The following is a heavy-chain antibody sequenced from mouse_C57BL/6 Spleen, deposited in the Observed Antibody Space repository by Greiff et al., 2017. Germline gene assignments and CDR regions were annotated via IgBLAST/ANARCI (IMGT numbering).Heavy chain of an antibody. CDR1: GYSITSGYY. V-gene: IGHV3-6*01. CDR3: ARIYYGNFAWFAY. D-gene: IGHD2-1*01. Sequence: VQLKESGPGLVKPSQSLSLTCSVTGYSITSGYYWNWIRQFPGNKLEWMGYISYDGSHNYNPSLKNRISITRDTSKNQFFLKLNSVTTEDTATYYCARIYYGNFAWFAYWGQGTLVTVSA. CDR2: ISYDGSH. J-gene: IGHJ3*01.